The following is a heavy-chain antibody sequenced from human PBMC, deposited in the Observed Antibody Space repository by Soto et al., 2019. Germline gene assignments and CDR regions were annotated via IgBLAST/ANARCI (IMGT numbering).Heavy chain of an antibody. V-gene: IGHV3-30-3*01. J-gene: IGHJ6*02. CDR2: ISYDGSNK. CDR3: SSAQVVPAASYYYYGLDV. D-gene: IGHD2-2*01. CDR1: GFTFSSYA. Sequence: PAGSLRLSCAASGFTFSSYAMHWVRQAPGKGLEWVGVISYDGSNKYYADSVKGRFTISRDTSKNTLFLQMNSLRSEDTAVYYCSSAQVVPAASYYYYGLDVWGQGTMVTVSS.